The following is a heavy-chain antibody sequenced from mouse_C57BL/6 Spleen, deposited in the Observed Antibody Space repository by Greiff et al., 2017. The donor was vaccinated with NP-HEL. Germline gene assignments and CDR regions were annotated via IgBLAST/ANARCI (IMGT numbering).Heavy chain of an antibody. CDR2: IYPSDSET. D-gene: IGHD4-1*01. J-gene: IGHJ3*01. CDR3: ARSWDGGAWFAY. V-gene: IGHV1-61*01. Sequence: QVQLQQPGAELVRPGSSVKLSCKASGYTFTSYWMDWVKQRPGQGLEWIGNIYPSDSETHYNQKFKDKATLTVDKSSSTAYMQLSSLTSEDSAVYYCARSWDGGAWFAYWGQGTLVTVSA. CDR1: GYTFTSYW.